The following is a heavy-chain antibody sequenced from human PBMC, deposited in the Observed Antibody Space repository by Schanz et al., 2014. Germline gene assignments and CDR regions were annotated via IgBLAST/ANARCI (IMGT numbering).Heavy chain of an antibody. D-gene: IGHD6-19*01. CDR2: FYNPGST. J-gene: IGHJ4*02. CDR1: GGSISSHY. V-gene: IGHV4-59*08. Sequence: QLQLQESGPGLVKPSETLSLTCTVSGGSISSHYWSWVRQAPGRGLEWIGHFYNPGSTNYNPSLKSRATITIARATTRVSWKRTSVTAADTAVYFCARNKYTSGWYYFDYWGQGVLVTVSS. CDR3: ARNKYTSGWYYFDY.